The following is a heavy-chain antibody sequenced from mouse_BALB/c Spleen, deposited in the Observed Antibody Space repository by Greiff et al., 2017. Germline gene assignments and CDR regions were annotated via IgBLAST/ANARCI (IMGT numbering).Heavy chain of an antibody. D-gene: IGHD2-4*01. J-gene: IGHJ3*01. V-gene: IGHV5-17*02. CDR3: ARGAYDYDSWFAY. CDR1: GFTFSSFG. Sequence: EVMLVESGGGLVQPGGSRKLSCAASGFTFSSFGMHWVRQAPEKGLEWVAYISSGSSTIYYADTVKGRFTISRDNPKNTLFLQMTSLRSEDTAMYYCARGAYDYDSWFAYWGQGTLVTVSA. CDR2: ISSGSSTI.